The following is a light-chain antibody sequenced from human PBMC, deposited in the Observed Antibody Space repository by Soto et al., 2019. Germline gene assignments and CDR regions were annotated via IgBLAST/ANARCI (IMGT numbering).Light chain of an antibody. CDR2: GNT. J-gene: IGLJ1*01. Sequence: QSVLTQPPSVSGAPGQRVTIACTGSTSNIGAGYDVHWYQQLPGTAPKVLIYGNTNRPSGVPDRFSGSKSGTSASLAITRLQAEDEADYYCQSYDSSLSGSYVFGTGTKLTVL. CDR1: TSNIGAGYD. V-gene: IGLV1-40*01. CDR3: QSYDSSLSGSYV.